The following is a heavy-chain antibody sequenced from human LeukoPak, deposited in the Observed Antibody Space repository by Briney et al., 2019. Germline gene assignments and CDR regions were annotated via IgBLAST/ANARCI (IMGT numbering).Heavy chain of an antibody. J-gene: IGHJ4*02. CDR2: INHSGST. CDR3: ARGRRMITFGGVIVIASPFDY. V-gene: IGHV4-34*01. D-gene: IGHD3-16*02. Sequence: SETLSLTCAVYGGSFSVYYWSWIRQPPGKGLEWIGEINHSGSTNYNPSLKSRVTISVDTSKNQFSLKLSSVTAADTAVYYCARGRRMITFGGVIVIASPFDYWGQGTLVTVSS. CDR1: GGSFSVYY.